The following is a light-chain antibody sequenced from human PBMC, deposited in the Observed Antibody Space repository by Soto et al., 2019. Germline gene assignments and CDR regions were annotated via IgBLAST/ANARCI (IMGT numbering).Light chain of an antibody. CDR1: SSNIGSNY. V-gene: IGLV1-47*01. J-gene: IGLJ1*01. CDR3: AAWDASLSACV. Sequence: QSALTQPPSASGTPGQRVTISCSGSSSNIGSNYVYWYQQLPGTAPKLLIYRNNQRPSGVPDRFSGSKSGTSASLAISGLRSEDEAIYYCAAWDASLSACVFGNGTKLTVL. CDR2: RNN.